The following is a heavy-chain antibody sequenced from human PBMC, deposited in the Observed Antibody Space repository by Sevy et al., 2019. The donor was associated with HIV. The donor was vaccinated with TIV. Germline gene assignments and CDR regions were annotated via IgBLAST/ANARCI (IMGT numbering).Heavy chain of an antibody. V-gene: IGHV3-48*02. CDR2: ISSSSSSI. D-gene: IGHD3-16*01. CDR1: EFTFSSYS. CDR3: ARGNYDYIHAYLDV. Sequence: GGSLRLSCAASEFTFSSYSMNWVRQAPGKGLEWVAYISSSSSSIYYVDSVKGLFTISRDNAKNSLYLQMNSLRDEDRALYYCARGNYDYIHAYLDVWGKGTMVTVSS. J-gene: IGHJ6*03.